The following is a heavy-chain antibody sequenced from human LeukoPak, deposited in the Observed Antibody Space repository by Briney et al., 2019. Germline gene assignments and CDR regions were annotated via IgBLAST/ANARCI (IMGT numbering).Heavy chain of an antibody. D-gene: IGHD5-18*01. CDR2: ISYDGSNK. CDR3: ARGGTAMVFPWDY. Sequence: GRSLRLFCAASGFTFSSYGMHWVRQAPGKGLEWVAVISYDGSNKYYADSVKGRFTISRDNSKNTLYLQMNSLRAEDTAVYYCARGGTAMVFPWDYWGQGTLVTVSS. CDR1: GFTFSSYG. V-gene: IGHV3-30*19. J-gene: IGHJ4*02.